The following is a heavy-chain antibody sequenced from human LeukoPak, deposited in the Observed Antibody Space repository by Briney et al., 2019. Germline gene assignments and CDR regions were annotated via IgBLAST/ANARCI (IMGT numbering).Heavy chain of an antibody. CDR3: ASRSLWYGEDY. D-gene: IGHD3-10*01. V-gene: IGHV3-53*01. CDR2: IYSSGST. Sequence: GGSLRLSCAASGFTVSSNYMSWVRQAPGKGLEWVSAIYSSGSTYYAASVKGRITISRDNSKNTLYLQMNSLRAEDTAVYYCASRSLWYGEDYWGQGTLVTVSS. J-gene: IGHJ4*02. CDR1: GFTVSSNY.